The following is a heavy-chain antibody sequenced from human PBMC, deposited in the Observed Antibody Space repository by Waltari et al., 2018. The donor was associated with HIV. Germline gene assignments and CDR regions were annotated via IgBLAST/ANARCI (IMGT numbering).Heavy chain of an antibody. J-gene: IGHJ4*02. CDR2: IYYSGST. CDR3: ARDADGLDY. V-gene: IGHV4-59*01. CDR1: GDSINTYY. Sequence: QVQLQESGPGLVKQAETLSLTCTGAGDSINTYYWSWIRQPPGKGLEWIGHIYYSGSTKYNPSLTSRVRISVDTSKKQISLKVKSVTTADTAMYYCARDADGLDYWGQGTLVTVSS.